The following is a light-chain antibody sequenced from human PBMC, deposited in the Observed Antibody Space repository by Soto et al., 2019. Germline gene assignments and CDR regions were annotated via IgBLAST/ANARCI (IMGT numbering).Light chain of an antibody. CDR2: GTS. V-gene: IGKV3-15*01. CDR1: QSVNSN. CDR3: QQYNNWPPWT. J-gene: IGKJ1*01. Sequence: EIVMTHSPATLSVSPGERAALSCRASQSVNSNLAWYQQKPGQAPRLLIYGTSTRATGIPARFSGSGYGTEFTLTISSLQSEDFAVYYCQQYNNWPPWTFGQGTKVDIK.